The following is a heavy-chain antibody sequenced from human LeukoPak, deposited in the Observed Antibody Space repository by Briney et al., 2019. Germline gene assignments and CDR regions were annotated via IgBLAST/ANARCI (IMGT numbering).Heavy chain of an antibody. J-gene: IGHJ5*02. Sequence: ASVKVSCESSGYTFTVYYMLCVREAPGQGCVWVGWITPQSCGKIYAEKFQGSVTMTGDTSIRTPHMELSALRSGDTAVYHCERDLGLRHGHRDIVVVVAATFSRGWFDPWGQGTLVTVSS. V-gene: IGHV1-2*02. CDR2: ITPQSCGK. CDR1: GYTFTVYY. D-gene: IGHD2-15*01. CDR3: ERDLGLRHGHRDIVVVVAATFSRGWFDP.